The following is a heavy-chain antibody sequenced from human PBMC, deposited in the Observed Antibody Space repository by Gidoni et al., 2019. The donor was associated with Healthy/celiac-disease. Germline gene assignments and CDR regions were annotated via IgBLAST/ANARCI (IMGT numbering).Heavy chain of an antibody. CDR3: ARDTPRGRFDP. Sequence: QVQLLQYGAEVKKPGASVKVSCKASGGTFSSYAISWVRQAPGQGLEWMGGIIPIFCTANYAQKFQGRVTITADKSTSTAYMELSSLRSEDTAVYYCARDTPRGRFDPWGQGTLVTVSS. V-gene: IGHV1-69*06. D-gene: IGHD3-16*01. J-gene: IGHJ5*02. CDR2: IIPIFCTA. CDR1: GGTFSSYA.